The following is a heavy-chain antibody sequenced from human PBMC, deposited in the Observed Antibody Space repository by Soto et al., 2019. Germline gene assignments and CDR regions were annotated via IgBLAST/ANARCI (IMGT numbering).Heavy chain of an antibody. Sequence: ASVKVSCKASGYTFTSYAMHWVRQAPGQRLEWMGWINAGNGNTKYSQKFQGRVTITRDTSASTAYMELSSLRSEDTAVYYCARKGSRDSRIARFWSVYYHPTYFDYWGKGTLVTVPS. J-gene: IGHJ4*02. CDR3: ARKGSRDSRIARFWSVYYHPTYFDY. CDR1: GYTFTSYA. V-gene: IGHV1-3*01. CDR2: INAGNGNT. D-gene: IGHD3-3*01.